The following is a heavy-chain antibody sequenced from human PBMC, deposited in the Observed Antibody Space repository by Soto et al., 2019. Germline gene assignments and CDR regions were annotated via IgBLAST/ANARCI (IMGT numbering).Heavy chain of an antibody. J-gene: IGHJ6*02. CDR2: ISYDGTET. Sequence: GGSLRLSCAACGFTFSGYWMHWVPQAPGKGLVWVSHISYDGTETTYADSVKGRFTISRDNPKSTLYLQMNSVRAEDTGVYYCARGSEAYYYYYGMDVWGQGTTVTVSS. CDR3: ARGSEAYYYYYGMDV. V-gene: IGHV3-74*03. CDR1: GFTFSGYW.